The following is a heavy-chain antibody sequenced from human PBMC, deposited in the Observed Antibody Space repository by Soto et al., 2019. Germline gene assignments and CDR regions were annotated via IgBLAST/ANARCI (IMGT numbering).Heavy chain of an antibody. J-gene: IGHJ4*02. CDR3: AKDSFGRYSSSSGHFDY. CDR2: ISGSGGST. V-gene: IGHV3-23*01. D-gene: IGHD6-6*01. Sequence: PGGSLRLSCAASGFTFSSYAMSWVRQAPGKGLEWVSAISGSGGSTYYADSVKGRFTISRDNSKNTLYLQMNSLRAEDTAVYYCAKDSFGRYSSSSGHFDYWGQGTLVPVYS. CDR1: GFTFSSYA.